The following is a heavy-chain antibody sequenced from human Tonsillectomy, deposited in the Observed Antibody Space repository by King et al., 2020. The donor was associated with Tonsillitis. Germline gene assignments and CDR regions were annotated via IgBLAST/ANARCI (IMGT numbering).Heavy chain of an antibody. CDR2: IDPGDSDI. D-gene: IGHD3-3*01. CDR3: ARRPGFWSGSSFDY. J-gene: IGHJ4*02. V-gene: IGHV5-51*01. CDR1: GYSFTTYW. Sequence: QLVQSGAEVKKPGESLKISCKGSGYSFTTYWIAWVRQMLGKGLEWMGIIDPGDSDIKYIPSFQGQVTISADKSINTAYLHWSSLKASDTVMYYCARRPGFWSGSSFDYWGQGTLVTVSS.